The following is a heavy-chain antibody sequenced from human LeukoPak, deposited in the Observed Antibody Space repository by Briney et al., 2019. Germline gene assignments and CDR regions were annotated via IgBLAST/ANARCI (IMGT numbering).Heavy chain of an antibody. J-gene: IGHJ4*02. D-gene: IGHD3-22*01. V-gene: IGHV3-23*01. CDR3: AKDRVFDYYDISELDC. CDR1: GFTFSNYG. CDR2: ISGSAATI. Sequence: PGGSLRLSCAASGFTFSNYGMTWVRQAPGKGLEWVSSISGSAATISYADSVKGRFTISRDNSKNTLSLQMNSLRAEDTAIYYCAKDRVFDYYDISELDCWGQGTLVTVSS.